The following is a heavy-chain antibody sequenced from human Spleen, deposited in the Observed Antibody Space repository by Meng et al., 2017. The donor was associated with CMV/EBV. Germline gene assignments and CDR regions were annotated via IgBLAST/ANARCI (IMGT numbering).Heavy chain of an antibody. J-gene: IGHJ5*02. CDR3: ARDSPAVAFNRWLDP. V-gene: IGHV1-18*01. Sequence: SGYTFTNFGLSWVRQAPGQGLEWMGWISGYNGNVKYAQEFQGRVSMTADTSTSIAYMEVRRLRSDDTAVYYCARDSPAVAFNRWLDPWGQGTLVTVSS. D-gene: IGHD6-19*01. CDR1: GYTFTNFG. CDR2: ISGYNGNV.